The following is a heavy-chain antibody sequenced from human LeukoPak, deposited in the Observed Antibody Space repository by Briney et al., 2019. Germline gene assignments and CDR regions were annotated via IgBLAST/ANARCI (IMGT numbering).Heavy chain of an antibody. CDR3: AGPGSSGYSPFDY. CDR1: GFTFSSYS. D-gene: IGHD3-22*01. J-gene: IGHJ4*02. CDR2: ISSSSSYI. V-gene: IGHV3-21*01. Sequence: PGGSLRLSCAASGFTFSSYSMNWVRQAPGKGLEWVSSISSSSSYIYYADSVKGRFTISRDNAKNSLYLQMNSLRAEDTAVYYCAGPGSSGYSPFDYWGQGTLVTVSS.